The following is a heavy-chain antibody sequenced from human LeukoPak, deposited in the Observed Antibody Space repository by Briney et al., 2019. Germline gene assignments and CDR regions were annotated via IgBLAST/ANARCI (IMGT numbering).Heavy chain of an antibody. D-gene: IGHD6-6*01. J-gene: IGHJ4*02. V-gene: IGHV3-11*01. CDR1: GFTFSDYY. CDR2: ISSSGSTI. CDR3: AKGITSIAARTAFLFDY. Sequence: GGSLRLSCAASGFTFSDYYMSWIRQAPGKGLEWVSYISSSGSTIYYADSVKGRFTISRDNAKNSLYLQMNSLRAEDTAVYYCAKGITSIAARTAFLFDYWGQGTLVTVSS.